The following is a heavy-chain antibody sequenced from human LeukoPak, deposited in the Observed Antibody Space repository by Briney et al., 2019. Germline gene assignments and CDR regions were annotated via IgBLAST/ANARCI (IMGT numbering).Heavy chain of an antibody. V-gene: IGHV5-51*01. J-gene: IGHJ3*02. CDR3: ARPYYYDSSGYPDAFDI. CDR1: GYSFTSYW. D-gene: IGHD3-22*01. CDR2: IYPGDPET. Sequence: GESLKISCKGSGYSFTSYWIGWVRQMPGKGLEWMGIIYPGDPETRYSPSFQGQVTISADKSISTAYLQWSSLKASDTAMYYCARPYYYDSSGYPDAFDICGQGTMVTVSS.